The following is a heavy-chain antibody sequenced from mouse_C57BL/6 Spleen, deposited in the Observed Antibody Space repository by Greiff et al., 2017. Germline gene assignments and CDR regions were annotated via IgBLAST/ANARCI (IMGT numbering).Heavy chain of an antibody. CDR3: ARNYGNYEYYAMDY. CDR2: ISSGSSTI. CDR1: GFTFSDYG. D-gene: IGHD2-1*01. V-gene: IGHV5-17*01. J-gene: IGHJ4*01. Sequence: EVMLVESGGGLVKPGGSLKLSCAASGFTFSDYGMHWVRQAPEKGLEWVAYISSGSSTIYYADTVKGRFTISRDNAKNTLFLQMTSLRSEDTAMYYCARNYGNYEYYAMDYWGQGTSVTVSS.